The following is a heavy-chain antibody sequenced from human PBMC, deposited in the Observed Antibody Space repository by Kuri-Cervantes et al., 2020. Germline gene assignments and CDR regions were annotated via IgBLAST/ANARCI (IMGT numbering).Heavy chain of an antibody. V-gene: IGHV6-1*01. CDR3: ARVFGSCTGGFCSFDY. Sequence: LRLSCAISGDSVSSNSAAWNWIRQSPSRGLEWLGRTYYRSKWYNDYAVSVKSRITINPDTSKNQFSLQLNSVTAADTALYYCARVFGSCTGGFCSFDYWGQGLLVTVSS. CDR1: GDSVSSNSAA. D-gene: IGHD2-8*02. CDR2: TYYRSKWYN. J-gene: IGHJ4*02.